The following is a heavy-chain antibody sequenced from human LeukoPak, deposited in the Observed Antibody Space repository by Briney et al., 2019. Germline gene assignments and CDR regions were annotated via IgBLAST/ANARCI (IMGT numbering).Heavy chain of an antibody. D-gene: IGHD3-10*01. CDR2: ISGSGGST. J-gene: IGHJ4*02. V-gene: IGHV3-23*01. Sequence: AGGSLRLSCAAPGFTFSSYAISWVRQAPGKGLEWVSAISGSGGSTYYADSVKGRFTISRDSSKNTLYLQMNSLRAEDTAVYYCAKGDDYYGSGSYPDYWGQGNLVTVSS. CDR3: AKGDDYYGSGSYPDY. CDR1: GFTFSSYA.